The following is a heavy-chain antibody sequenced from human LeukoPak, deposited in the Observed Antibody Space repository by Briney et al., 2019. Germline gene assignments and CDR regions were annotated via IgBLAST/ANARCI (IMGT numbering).Heavy chain of an antibody. Sequence: GGSLRLSCAASGFTFSSYSMNWVRQAPGKGLEWVSIIYSGGTTHYADSVKGRFTISRDNTKNTLYLQMDSLRAEDTAVYYCARTYYSGSGTYQRWFDPWGQGTLVTVSS. V-gene: IGHV3-53*01. CDR1: GFTFSSYS. D-gene: IGHD3-10*01. CDR3: ARTYYSGSGTYQRWFDP. CDR2: IYSGGTT. J-gene: IGHJ5*02.